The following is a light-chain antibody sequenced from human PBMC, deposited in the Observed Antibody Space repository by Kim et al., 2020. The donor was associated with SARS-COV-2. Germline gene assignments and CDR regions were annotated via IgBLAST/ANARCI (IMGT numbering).Light chain of an antibody. CDR2: DAS. J-gene: IGKJ4*01. V-gene: IGKV3-11*01. CDR3: QQRKSWPLT. Sequence: EIVLTQSPATLSLSPGERATLSCRASQSVSTYLAWYQQKPGQAPRLLISDASNRATGIPARFSGSGSGTDFTLTIGSLEPEDFAVYYCQQRKSWPLTFGGGTKVDIK. CDR1: QSVSTY.